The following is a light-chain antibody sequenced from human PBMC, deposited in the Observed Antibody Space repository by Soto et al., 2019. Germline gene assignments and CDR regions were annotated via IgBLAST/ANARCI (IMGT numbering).Light chain of an antibody. Sequence: DIQLTQSPSFLSASVGDRVTITCRASQGINIFLAWFQQKPGKAPNLLISAASTLQSGAPSRFSGSGSETEFTLTITSLQPEDSATYYCQQRNSYPRTLGQGTKVDIK. CDR3: QQRNSYPRT. CDR1: QGINIF. J-gene: IGKJ2*01. V-gene: IGKV1-9*01. CDR2: AAS.